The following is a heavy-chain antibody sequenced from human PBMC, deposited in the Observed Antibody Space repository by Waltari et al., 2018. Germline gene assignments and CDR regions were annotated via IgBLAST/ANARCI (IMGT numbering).Heavy chain of an antibody. CDR3: ARLWDSNVGYLTRPMDV. V-gene: IGHV1-2*06. CDR1: GYTFIGYY. J-gene: IGHJ6*02. D-gene: IGHD3-16*01. Sequence: QVQLVQSGSEVKKAGASVKVSCKASGYTFIGYYIYWVRQAPGQGLEWVGRIKPYTGVTDYAKRFKDRVTVSRDTSIRTAYMDMRRLRSDDTAVYFCARLWDSNVGYLTRPMDVWGQGTTVTVS. CDR2: IKPYTGVT.